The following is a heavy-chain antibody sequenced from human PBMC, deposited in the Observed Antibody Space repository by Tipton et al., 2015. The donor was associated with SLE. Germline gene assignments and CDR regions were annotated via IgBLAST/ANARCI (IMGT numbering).Heavy chain of an antibody. V-gene: IGHV4-39*07. D-gene: IGHD1-7*01. CDR1: GGSIASTNHY. CDR2: INYSARGRN. CDR3: ARGDNWDYMNS. Sequence: TLSLTCSVSGGSIASTNHYWAWIRLLPGKGLEWIATINYSARGRNYYNPSLKSRVTISVDRSKNQFSLKLSSVTAADTAVYYCARGDNWDYMNSWGQGTLVTVSS. J-gene: IGHJ4*02.